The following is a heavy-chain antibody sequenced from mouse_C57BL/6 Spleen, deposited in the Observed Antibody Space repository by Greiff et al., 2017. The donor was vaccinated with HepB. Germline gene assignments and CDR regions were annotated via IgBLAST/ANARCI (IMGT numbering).Heavy chain of an antibody. V-gene: IGHV14-3*01. CDR1: GFNIKNTY. CDR2: IDPANGNT. J-gene: IGHJ2*01. D-gene: IGHD2-4*01. CDR3: AGGDYDGEGYFDY. Sequence: VHVKQSVAELVRPGASVKLSCTASGFNIKNTYMHWVKQRPEQGLEWIGRIDPANGNTKYAPKFQGKATITADTSSNTAYLQLSSLTSEDTAIYYCAGGDYDGEGYFDYWGQGTTLTVSS.